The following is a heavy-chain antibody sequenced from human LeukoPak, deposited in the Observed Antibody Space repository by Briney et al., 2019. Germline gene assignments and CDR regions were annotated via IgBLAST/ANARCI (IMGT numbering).Heavy chain of an antibody. D-gene: IGHD6-13*01. Sequence: LETLSLTCAVYGGSFSGYYWSWIRQPPGKGLEWIGEINHSGSTNYNPSLKSRVTISVDTSKNQFSLKLSSVTAADTAVYYCAIQGGIAGSYYYYYYMDVWGKGTTVTVSS. V-gene: IGHV4-34*01. CDR2: INHSGST. J-gene: IGHJ6*03. CDR3: AIQGGIAGSYYYYYYMDV. CDR1: GGSFSGYY.